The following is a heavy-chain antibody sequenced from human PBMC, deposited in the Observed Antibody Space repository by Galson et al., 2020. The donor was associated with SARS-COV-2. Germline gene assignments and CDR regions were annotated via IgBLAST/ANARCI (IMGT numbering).Heavy chain of an antibody. CDR2: ISYDGSNK. D-gene: IGHD2-8*01. J-gene: IGHJ6*02. Sequence: GGSLRLSCAASGFTFSSYAMHWVRQAPGKGLEWVAVISYDGSNKYYADSVKGRFTISRDNSKSTLYLQMNSLRAEDTAVYYCARGDGMLGYYGMDVWGQGTTVTVSS. CDR1: GFTFSSYA. CDR3: ARGDGMLGYYGMDV. V-gene: IGHV3-30*04.